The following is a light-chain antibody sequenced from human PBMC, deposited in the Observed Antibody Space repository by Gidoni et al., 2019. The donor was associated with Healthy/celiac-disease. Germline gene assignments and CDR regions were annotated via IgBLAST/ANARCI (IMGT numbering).Light chain of an antibody. Sequence: QSALTPPASVSGSPGQSLPISCTGTSRDVGGYNYVSWYQQHPGKAPKLMIYDVSTRPSGVSNRFSGSKSGNTASLTISGLQAEDEADYYCSSYTSSSTNVVFGGGTKLTVL. J-gene: IGLJ2*01. CDR1: SRDVGGYNY. CDR3: SSYTSSSTNVV. V-gene: IGLV2-14*01. CDR2: DVS.